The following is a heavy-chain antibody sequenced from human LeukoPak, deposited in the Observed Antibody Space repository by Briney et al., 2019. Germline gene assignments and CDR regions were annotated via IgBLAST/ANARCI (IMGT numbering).Heavy chain of an antibody. V-gene: IGHV1-69*05. J-gene: IGHJ1*01. CDR1: GGTFSSYA. Sequence: ASVKVSCKASGGTFSSYAISWVRQAPGQGLEWMGRIIPIFGTANYAQMFQGRVTITTDESTSTAYMELSSLRSEDTAVYYCARDDSSSFRGAEYFQHWGQGTLVTVSS. D-gene: IGHD6-13*01. CDR3: ARDDSSSFRGAEYFQH. CDR2: IIPIFGTA.